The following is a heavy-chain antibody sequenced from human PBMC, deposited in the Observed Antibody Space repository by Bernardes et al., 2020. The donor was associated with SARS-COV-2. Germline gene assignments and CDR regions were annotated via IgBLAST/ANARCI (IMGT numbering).Heavy chain of an antibody. D-gene: IGHD5-12*01. Sequence: SETLSLTCAVSGASISSNNYYWAWIRRSPGKGLEWIGTIYYTKTIYYNPSLKSRVTISVDTSKNQLSLSLSSVTAADTAVYYCARRYSGYDMFNWFDSWGQGAQITVSS. V-gene: IGHV4-39*01. J-gene: IGHJ5*01. CDR1: GASISSNNYY. CDR3: ARRYSGYDMFNWFDS. CDR2: IYYTKTI.